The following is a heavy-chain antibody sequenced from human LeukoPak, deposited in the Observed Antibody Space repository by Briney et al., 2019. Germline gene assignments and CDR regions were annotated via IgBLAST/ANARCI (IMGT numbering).Heavy chain of an antibody. CDR1: GFTFSSYA. CDR3: ATTVVTPVYFQH. CDR2: ISSNGGST. J-gene: IGHJ1*01. V-gene: IGHV3-64*01. D-gene: IGHD4-23*01. Sequence: GGSLRLSCAASGFTFSSYAMHWVRQAPGKGLEYVSAISSNGGSTYYANSVKGRFTISRDNSKNTLYLQMGSLRAEDMAVYYCATTVVTPVYFQHWGQGTLVTVSS.